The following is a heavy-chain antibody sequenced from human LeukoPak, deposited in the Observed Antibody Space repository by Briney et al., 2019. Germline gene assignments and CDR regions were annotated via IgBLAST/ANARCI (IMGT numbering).Heavy chain of an antibody. CDR2: INAGNGNT. V-gene: IGHV1-3*01. D-gene: IGHD6-13*01. Sequence: ASVKVSCKASEYTFTSYAMHWVRQAPGQRLEWMGWINAGNGNTKYSQKFQGRVTITRDTSASTAYMELSSLRSEDTAVYYCARGSSSWSRGDWFDPWGQGTLVTVSS. CDR3: ARGSSSWSRGDWFDP. J-gene: IGHJ5*02. CDR1: EYTFTSYA.